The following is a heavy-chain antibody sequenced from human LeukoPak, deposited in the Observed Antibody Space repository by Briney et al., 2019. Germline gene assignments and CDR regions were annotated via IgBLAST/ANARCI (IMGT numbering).Heavy chain of an antibody. CDR3: ARKGLGSGSYSGLYDY. J-gene: IGHJ4*02. CDR1: GGSISSYY. V-gene: IGHV4-59*01. CDR2: IYYSGST. D-gene: IGHD3-10*01. Sequence: SETLSLTCTVSGGSISSYYWSWIRQPPGKGLEWIGYIYYSGSTNYNPSLKSRVTISVDTSKNQFSLKLSSVTAADTAVYYCARKGLGSGSYSGLYDYWGQGTLVTVSS.